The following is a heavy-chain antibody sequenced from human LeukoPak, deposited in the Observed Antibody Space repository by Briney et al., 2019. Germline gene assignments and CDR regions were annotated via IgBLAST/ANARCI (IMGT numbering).Heavy chain of an antibody. J-gene: IGHJ4*02. Sequence: SETLSLTCTVSGGSISSYYWSWIRQPPGKGLEWIGYIYYSGSTNYNPSLKSRVTISVDTSKNQFSLKLSSVTAADTAVYYCARGFGNFDYWGQGTLVTVSS. CDR1: GGSISSYY. CDR3: ARGFGNFDY. D-gene: IGHD3-16*01. V-gene: IGHV4-59*01. CDR2: IYYSGST.